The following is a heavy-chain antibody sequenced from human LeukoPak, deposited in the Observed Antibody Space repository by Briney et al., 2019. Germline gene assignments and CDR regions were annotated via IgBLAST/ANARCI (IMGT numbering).Heavy chain of an antibody. CDR2: ISGSGVTT. CDR3: AKAYGSESAWLDP. J-gene: IGHJ5*02. V-gene: IGHV3-23*01. CDR1: GFTFSNFW. D-gene: IGHD3-10*01. Sequence: PGGSLRLSCTVSGFTFSNFWMSWVRQAPGKGLEWVSAISGSGVTTYYAASVKGRFTISRDNSKNTMYLHMNSLTGEDTALYYCAKAYGSESAWLDPWGQGTLVTVSS.